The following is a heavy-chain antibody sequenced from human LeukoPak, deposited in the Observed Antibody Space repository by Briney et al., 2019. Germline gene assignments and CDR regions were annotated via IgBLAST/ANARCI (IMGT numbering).Heavy chain of an antibody. CDR1: GFSVSSTY. V-gene: IGHV3-53*01. D-gene: IGHD6-19*01. Sequence: GGSLRLSCAVSGFSVSSTYMTWVRQAPGKRLDWVSVVYTGGSTYYADSVKGRFTISRDNSKNTLYLQVNNLRAEDTAVYYCARARGSGWYFYFDSWGQGALVTVSS. J-gene: IGHJ4*02. CDR3: ARARGSGWYFYFDS. CDR2: VYTGGST.